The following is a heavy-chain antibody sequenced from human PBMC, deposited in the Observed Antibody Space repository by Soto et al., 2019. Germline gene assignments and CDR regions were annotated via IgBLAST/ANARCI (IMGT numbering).Heavy chain of an antibody. CDR1: GGSISSYY. J-gene: IGHJ4*02. V-gene: IGHV4-59*01. CDR3: ASFHPTSIAAAGASY. Sequence: LSLTCTVSGGSISSYYWSWIRQPPGKGLEWIGYIYYSGSTNYNPSLKSRVTISVDTSKNQFSLKLSSVTAADTAVYYCASFHPTSIAAAGASYWGQGTLVTVSS. CDR2: IYYSGST. D-gene: IGHD6-13*01.